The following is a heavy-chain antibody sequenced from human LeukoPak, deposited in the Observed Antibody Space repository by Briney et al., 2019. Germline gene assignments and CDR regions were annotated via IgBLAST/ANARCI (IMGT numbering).Heavy chain of an antibody. CDR2: ISSSSSYI. Sequence: PGGSLRLSCAASGFTFSSYSMIWVRQAPRRGLEWVSSISSSSSYIFYADSVKGRFTIYRDNAKNSLYLQMNSLRDEDPAVYYCAREVYGDNSDGTFDYWGQGTLVTVSS. CDR3: AREVYGDNSDGTFDY. D-gene: IGHD4-23*01. J-gene: IGHJ4*02. V-gene: IGHV3-21*01. CDR1: GFTFSSYS.